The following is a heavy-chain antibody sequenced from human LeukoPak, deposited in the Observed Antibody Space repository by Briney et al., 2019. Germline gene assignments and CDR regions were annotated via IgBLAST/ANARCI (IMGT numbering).Heavy chain of an antibody. CDR3: TKDSDWAIDY. D-gene: IGHD6-19*01. CDR2: IKQDGSER. J-gene: IGHJ4*02. V-gene: IGHV3-7*03. Sequence: GGSLRLSCAASGFTFSNSWMKWVRQAPGKGLERVASIKQDGSERYYVDSVKGRFTISRDNAKNSLYLQMNSLRAEDTAVYYCTKDSDWAIDYWGQGTLVIVSS. CDR1: GFTFSNSW.